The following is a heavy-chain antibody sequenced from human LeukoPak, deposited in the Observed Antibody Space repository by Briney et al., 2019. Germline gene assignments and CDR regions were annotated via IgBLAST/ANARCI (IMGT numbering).Heavy chain of an antibody. Sequence: ASVKVSCKVSGYTFTSYYMHWVRQAPGQGLEWMGIINPSGGSTSYAQKFQGRVTMTRDTSTSTVYMELSSLRSEDTAVYYCAKDPEIQLWAFDYWGQGTLVTVSS. V-gene: IGHV1-46*01. CDR1: GYTFTSYY. CDR3: AKDPEIQLWAFDY. CDR2: INPSGGST. J-gene: IGHJ4*02. D-gene: IGHD5-18*01.